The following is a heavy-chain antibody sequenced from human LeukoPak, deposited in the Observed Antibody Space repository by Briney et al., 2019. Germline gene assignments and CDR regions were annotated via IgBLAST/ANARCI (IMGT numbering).Heavy chain of an antibody. CDR2: ISASDSST. V-gene: IGHV3-23*01. CDR3: AKLPNTGSYFYY. CDR1: GFTFSSYA. D-gene: IGHD1-26*01. J-gene: IGHJ4*02. Sequence: GGSLRLSCAASGFTFSSYAMSWVRQAPGKGLEWVSVISASDSSTYYAHSVKGRFSISRDNSKNTLYLQMNSLKAEDTAIYYCAKLPNTGSYFYYWGQGTLVTVSS.